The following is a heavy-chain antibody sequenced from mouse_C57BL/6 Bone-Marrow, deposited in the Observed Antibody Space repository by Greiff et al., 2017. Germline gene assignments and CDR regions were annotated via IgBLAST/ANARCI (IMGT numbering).Heavy chain of an antibody. D-gene: IGHD2-2*01. J-gene: IGHJ3*01. V-gene: IGHV14-4*01. CDR1: GFNIKDDY. CDR3: TTMVTPFAY. CDR2: IDPENGDT. Sequence: EVQLQQSGAELVRPGASVKLSCTASGFNIKDDYMHWVKQRPEQGLEWIGWIDPENGDTAYASKFQGKATITADTSSNTAYLQLSSLTSEDTAVYYCTTMVTPFAYWGQGTLVTVSA.